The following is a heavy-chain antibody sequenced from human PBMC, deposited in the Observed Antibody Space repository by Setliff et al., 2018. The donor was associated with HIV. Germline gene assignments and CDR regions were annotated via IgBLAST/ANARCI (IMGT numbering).Heavy chain of an antibody. J-gene: IGHJ4*02. V-gene: IGHV4-34*01. CDR3: ARGVGSYYD. CDR2: INHSGST. CDR1: GGSFSGYY. Sequence: SETLSLTCAVYGGSFSGYYWSWIRQPPGKGLEWIGEINHSGSTNYNPSLKSRVTISVDTSKHQFSLKLSSVTAADTAVYYCARGVGSYYDWGQGTLVTVSS. D-gene: IGHD1-26*01.